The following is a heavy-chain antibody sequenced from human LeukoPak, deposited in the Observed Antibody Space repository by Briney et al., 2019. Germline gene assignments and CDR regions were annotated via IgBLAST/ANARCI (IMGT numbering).Heavy chain of an antibody. CDR1: GYTFSGFY. CDR3: ARGSRTYYYDSSGYYPPDDAFDV. V-gene: IGHV1-2*02. Sequence: ASVRVSCRASGYTFSGFYMNWVRQAPGQGLEWMGWINPNSGATKYAQKFQGRVSMTRNTSISTAYMELSSLRSDDTAVYYCARGSRTYYYDSSGYYPPDDAFDVWGQGTMVTVSS. J-gene: IGHJ3*01. CDR2: INPNSGAT. D-gene: IGHD3-22*01.